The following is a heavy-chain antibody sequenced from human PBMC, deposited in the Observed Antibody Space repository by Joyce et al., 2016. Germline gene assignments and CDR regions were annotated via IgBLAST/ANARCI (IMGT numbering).Heavy chain of an antibody. J-gene: IGHJ2*01. V-gene: IGHV3-48*02. CDR3: ARVPADWYFDL. CDR2: IKFNSGTI. CDR1: GFTFSSYN. D-gene: IGHD1-14*01. Sequence: EVQLVESGGGLVQPGGSLRLSCAASGFTFSSYNMNWFRKAQGKGLEWVAYIKFNSGTIKYAGSVRGRFTISRDNAKNSLYLQMNSLRDDDTAVYYCARVPADWYFDLWGRGTLVTVSS.